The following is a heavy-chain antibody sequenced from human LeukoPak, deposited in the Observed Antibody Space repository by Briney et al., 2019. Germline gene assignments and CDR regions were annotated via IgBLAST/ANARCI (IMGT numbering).Heavy chain of an antibody. V-gene: IGHV6-1*01. CDR1: GDSVSSNSAA. D-gene: IGHD3-22*01. Sequence: SQTLSLTSAISGDSVSSNSAAWNWIRQSPSRGLEWLGRTYYRSKWYNDYAVSVKSRITINPDTSKNQFSLQLNSVTPEDTAVYYCARETYYYDSSGYKAEYFQHWGQGTLVTVSS. CDR3: ARETYYYDSSGYKAEYFQH. J-gene: IGHJ1*01. CDR2: TYYRSKWYN.